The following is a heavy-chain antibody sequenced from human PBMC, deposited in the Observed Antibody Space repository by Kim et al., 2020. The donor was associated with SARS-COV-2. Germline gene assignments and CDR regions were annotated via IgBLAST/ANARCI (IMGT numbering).Heavy chain of an antibody. V-gene: IGHV3-7*05. J-gene: IGHJ3*02. Sequence: GGSLRLSCAASGFTFSDYWMNWVRQAPGKGLEWVANTKHDGSEKYYVDSVKGRFTISKDNAKNSLYLQMNSLRAEDTALDYCSRVGGPNAFDIWGQGTLVTVSS. CDR3: SRVGGPNAFDI. D-gene: IGHD3-16*01. CDR2: TKHDGSEK. CDR1: GFTFSDYW.